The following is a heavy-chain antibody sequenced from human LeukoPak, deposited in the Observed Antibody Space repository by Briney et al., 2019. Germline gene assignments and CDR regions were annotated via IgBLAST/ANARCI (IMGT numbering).Heavy chain of an antibody. CDR1: GFTFSSYG. CDR3: AKDRYSYAFEYSDS. D-gene: IGHD5-18*01. CDR2: ISNDGSKK. V-gene: IGHV3-30*18. Sequence: GGSLRLSCAASGFTFSSYGMHWVRQAPGKGLDWVAVISNDGSKKYYADSVKGRFTISRDNSKNTLSLQVSSLRTEDTAVYYCAKDRYSYAFEYSDSWGQGTLVPSPQ. J-gene: IGHJ4*02.